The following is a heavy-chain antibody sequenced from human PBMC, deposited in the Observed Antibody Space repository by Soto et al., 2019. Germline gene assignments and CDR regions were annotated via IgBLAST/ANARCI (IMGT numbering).Heavy chain of an antibody. CDR1: GFTFSSYG. D-gene: IGHD3-3*02. CDR2: IWYDGSNK. Sequence: GGSLRLSCAASGFTFSSYGMHWVRQAPGKGLEWVAVIWYDGSNKYYADSVKGRFTISRDNSKNTLYLQMNSLRAEDTAVYYCARELGPPPAYYYYYYGMDVWGQGTTVTVSS. J-gene: IGHJ6*02. CDR3: ARELGPPPAYYYYYYGMDV. V-gene: IGHV3-33*01.